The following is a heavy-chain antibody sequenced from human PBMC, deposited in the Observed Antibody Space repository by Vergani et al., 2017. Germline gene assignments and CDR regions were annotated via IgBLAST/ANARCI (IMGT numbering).Heavy chain of an antibody. CDR2: ISSSSTYI. J-gene: IGHJ4*02. Sequence: EVQLLESGGGLVQPGGSLRLSCAASGFTFSSYAMSWVRQAPGKGLEWVSSISSSSTYIYSADSVKGRFSISRDNAKNSLYLQMNSLRAEDTAVYYCARGGRFGVVIFNFDYWGQGTLVTVSS. V-gene: IGHV3-21*01. CDR1: GFTFSSYA. D-gene: IGHD3-3*01. CDR3: ARGGRFGVVIFNFDY.